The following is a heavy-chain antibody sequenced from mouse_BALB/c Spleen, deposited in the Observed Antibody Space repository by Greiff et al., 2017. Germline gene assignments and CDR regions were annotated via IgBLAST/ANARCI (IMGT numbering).Heavy chain of an antibody. CDR2: IYPGSGST. J-gene: IGHJ2*02. CDR1: GYTFTDYV. CDR3: SSWNPYSFDY. V-gene: IGHV1-77*01. Sequence: QVQLQQSGPELVTPGASVKMSCKASGYTFTDYVISWVKQRPGQGLEWIGEIYPGSGSTYYNEKFKGKATLTADKSSNTAYMQLSSLTSEDSAVYICSSWNPYSFDYWGQGTSVTVSS.